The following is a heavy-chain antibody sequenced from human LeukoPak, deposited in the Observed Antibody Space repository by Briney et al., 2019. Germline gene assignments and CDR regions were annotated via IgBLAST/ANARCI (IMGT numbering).Heavy chain of an antibody. J-gene: IGHJ4*02. V-gene: IGHV1-3*01. Sequence: ASVKVFCKASGYTFTSYAMHWVRQAPGQRLEWMGWINAGNGNTKYSQKFQGRVTITRDTSASTAYMELSSLRSEDTAVYYCARENGSGSYYKRAYYFDYWGQGTLVTVSS. CDR1: GYTFTSYA. CDR3: ARENGSGSYYKRAYYFDY. CDR2: INAGNGNT. D-gene: IGHD3-10*01.